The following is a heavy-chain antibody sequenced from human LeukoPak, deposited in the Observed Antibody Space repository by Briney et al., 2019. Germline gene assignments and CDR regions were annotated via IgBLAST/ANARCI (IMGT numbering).Heavy chain of an antibody. CDR2: IYYTGNT. V-gene: IGHV4-59*13. CDR3: ARGGWSLDP. J-gene: IGHJ5*02. D-gene: IGHD6-19*01. Sequence: PSETLSLTCTVSGGSISGSYRSWVRQPPGKGLEWIGYIYYTGNTNYNPSLESRITMSVDTSKNQFSLRLTSVTAADTAVYYCARGGWSLDPWGQGTLVTVSS. CDR1: GGSISGSY.